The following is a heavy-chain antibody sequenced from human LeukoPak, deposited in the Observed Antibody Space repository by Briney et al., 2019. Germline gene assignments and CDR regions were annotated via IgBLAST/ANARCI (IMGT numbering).Heavy chain of an antibody. CDR1: GFTSGDYF. CDR3: ATSRVFDY. V-gene: IGHV3-11*04. CDR2: INSAGDNI. J-gene: IGHJ4*02. Sequence: GGSLRLSCVASGFTSGDYFISCIRQAAGKGLEWLSFINSAGDNIYDADSVKGRFTISRDNAKKTLYLEMNSLRMEDTAIYYCATSRVFDYWGQGTLVTVSS.